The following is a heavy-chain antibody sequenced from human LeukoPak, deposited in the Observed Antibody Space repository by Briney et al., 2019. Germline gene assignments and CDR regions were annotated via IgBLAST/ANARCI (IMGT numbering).Heavy chain of an antibody. CDR3: ARGRYGGGAH. V-gene: IGHV4-34*01. CDR1: GGSISSYY. D-gene: IGHD3-10*01. Sequence: PSETLSLTCTVSGGSISSYYWSWIRQPPGKGLEWIGEINHSGTTNYNPSLKSRVTISGDTSKNQFSLKLNSVTAADTAVYYCARGRYGGGAHWSQGTLVTVSS. J-gene: IGHJ4*02. CDR2: INHSGTT.